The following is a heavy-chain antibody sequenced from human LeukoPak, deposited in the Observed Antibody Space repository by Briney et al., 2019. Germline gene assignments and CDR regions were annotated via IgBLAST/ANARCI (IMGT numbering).Heavy chain of an antibody. CDR3: ASHHGYGWDY. Sequence: PSETLSLTCTVSDGSISIYYWSWIRQPPGKGLEWIGYIYNSGNTDYNPSLKGRVTISVDTSKNQFSLKLSSVTAADTAVYYCASHHGYGWDYWGQGTLVTVSS. CDR1: DGSISIYY. D-gene: IGHD6-13*01. V-gene: IGHV4-59*12. J-gene: IGHJ4*02. CDR2: IYNSGNT.